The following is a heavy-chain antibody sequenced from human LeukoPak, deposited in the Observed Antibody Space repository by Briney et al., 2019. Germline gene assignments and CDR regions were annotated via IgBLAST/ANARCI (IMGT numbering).Heavy chain of an antibody. CDR3: ARVGVAVAGIY. CDR2: IYYSGST. V-gene: IGHV4-39*07. CDR1: GGSISSSSYY. J-gene: IGHJ4*02. Sequence: ETLSLTCTVSGGSISSSSYYWGWIRQPPGKGLEWIGSIYYSGSTYYNPSLKSRVTISVDTSKNQFSLKLSSVTAADTAVYYCARVGVAVAGIYWGQGTLVTVSS. D-gene: IGHD6-19*01.